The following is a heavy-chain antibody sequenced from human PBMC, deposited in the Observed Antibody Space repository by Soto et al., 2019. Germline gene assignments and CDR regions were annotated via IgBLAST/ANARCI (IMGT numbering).Heavy chain of an antibody. J-gene: IGHJ4*02. CDR3: AREAGGDPNYFDY. CDR1: GGSVSSFC. D-gene: IGHD4-17*01. V-gene: IGHV4-59*02. Sequence: SETLSLTCYVSGGSVSSFCWTWIRQPPGKGLESIAEIYSSGSTNYNPSLKSRVTISVDKSKNQFSLKLSSVTAADTAVYYCAREAGGDPNYFDYWGQGTLVTVSS. CDR2: IYSSGST.